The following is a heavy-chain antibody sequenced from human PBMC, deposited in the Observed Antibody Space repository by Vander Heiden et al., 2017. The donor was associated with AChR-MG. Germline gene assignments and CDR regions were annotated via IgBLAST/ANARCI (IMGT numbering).Heavy chain of an antibody. CDR1: GFTFSDHY. J-gene: IGHJ4*02. CDR2: TRNKANSYTT. Sequence: EVQLVESGGGLVQPGGSMRLPCAASGFTFSDHYMDWVRQAPGKGLEWVGRTRNKANSYTTEYAASVKGRFTISRDDSKNSLYLQMNSLKTEDTAVYYCATRFSCSGCFDYWGQGTLVTVSS. V-gene: IGHV3-72*01. D-gene: IGHD6-19*01. CDR3: ATRFSCSGCFDY.